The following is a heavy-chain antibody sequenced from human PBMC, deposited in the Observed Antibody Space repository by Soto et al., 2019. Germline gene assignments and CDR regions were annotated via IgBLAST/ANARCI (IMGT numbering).Heavy chain of an antibody. CDR1: GFTFSSYA. CDR2: ISGSRGST. V-gene: IGHV3-23*01. Sequence: RGSLRLSGAASGFTFSSYAMSWVRQAPGKGLEWVSAISGSRGSTYYAASVKGRFTISRDNSKNTLYLQMNSLRAEDTGVYYCAKAPGGSGYYYYDYWGQGTLVSVSS. CDR3: AKAPGGSGYYYYDY. D-gene: IGHD3-3*01. J-gene: IGHJ4*02.